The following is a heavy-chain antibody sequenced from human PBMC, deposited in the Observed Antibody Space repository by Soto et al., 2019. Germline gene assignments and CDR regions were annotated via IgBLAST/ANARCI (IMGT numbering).Heavy chain of an antibody. CDR2: FDPEDGET. V-gene: IGHV1-24*01. Sequence: GASVKVSCKVSGYTLTELSLHWGRPAPGKGLEWMGGFDPEDGETIYAQKFQGRVTMTEDTSTDTAYMELSSLRSEDTAVYYCASGVLLYPTLSWFYPLGQGALVTVSS. J-gene: IGHJ5*02. D-gene: IGHD3-10*01. CDR3: ASGVLLYPTLSWFYP. CDR1: GYTLTELS.